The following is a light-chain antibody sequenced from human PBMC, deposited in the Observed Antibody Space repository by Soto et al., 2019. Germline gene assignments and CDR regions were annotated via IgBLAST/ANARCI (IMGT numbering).Light chain of an antibody. CDR2: DVN. CDR1: ASDIGGYTF. Sequence: QSVLTQPPSASGSPGQSVAISCTGTASDIGGYTFVSWYQQHPGKAPKLLIYDVNKRPSGVPDRFSGSKSGNTASLTVSGLQAEDEAVYYCGAHGGTNPDVFGTGTKVTVL. V-gene: IGLV2-8*01. J-gene: IGLJ1*01. CDR3: GAHGGTNPDV.